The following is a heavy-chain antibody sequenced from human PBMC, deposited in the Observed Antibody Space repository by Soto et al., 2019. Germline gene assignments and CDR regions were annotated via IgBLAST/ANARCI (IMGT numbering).Heavy chain of an antibody. CDR2: IIPIFGTA. Sequence: GASVKVSCKASGGTFSSYAISWVRQAPGQGLEWMGGIIPIFGTANYAQKFQGRVTITADESTSTAYMELSSLRSEDTAVYYCARGGHDLNGFDYWGQGTLVTVSS. CDR1: GGTFSSYA. J-gene: IGHJ4*02. CDR3: ARGGHDLNGFDY. D-gene: IGHD5-12*01. V-gene: IGHV1-69*13.